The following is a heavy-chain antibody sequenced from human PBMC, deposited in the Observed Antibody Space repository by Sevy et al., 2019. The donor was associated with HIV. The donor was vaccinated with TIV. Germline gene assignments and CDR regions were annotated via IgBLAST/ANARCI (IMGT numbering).Heavy chain of an antibody. CDR3: AREVAVAGENWFDP. V-gene: IGHV3-48*02. Sequence: GGSLRLSCAASGFTFSSYSMNWVRQAPGKGLEWVSYISSSSSTIYYADSVKGRFTISRDNAKNSLYLQMNSLRDEDTAVYYCAREVAVAGENWFDPWGQGTLVTVSS. J-gene: IGHJ5*02. D-gene: IGHD6-13*01. CDR1: GFTFSSYS. CDR2: ISSSSSTI.